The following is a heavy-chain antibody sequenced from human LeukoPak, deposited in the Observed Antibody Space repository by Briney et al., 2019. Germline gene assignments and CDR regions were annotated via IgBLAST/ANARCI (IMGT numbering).Heavy chain of an antibody. CDR3: ARVVIVVVPAAGYYYYYMDV. V-gene: IGHV6-1*01. CDR1: GDSVSSNSAA. Sequence: PSQTLSLTCAISGDSVSSNSAAWHWIRQSPSRGLEWLGRTYYRSKWYNDYAVSVKSRITINPDTSKNQFSLQLNSVTPEDTAVYYCARVVIVVVPAAGYYYYYMDVWGKGTTVTVSS. CDR2: TYYRSKWYN. J-gene: IGHJ6*03. D-gene: IGHD2-2*03.